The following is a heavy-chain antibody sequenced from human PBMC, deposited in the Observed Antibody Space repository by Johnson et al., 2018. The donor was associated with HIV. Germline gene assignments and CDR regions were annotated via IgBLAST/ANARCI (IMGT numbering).Heavy chain of an antibody. CDR1: GFTFSGYA. V-gene: IGHV3-30*02. CDR3: TKTLGYDSSGYHDGFDI. Sequence: QVPLVESGGGVVQPGGSLRLSCEVSGFTFSGYAMNWVRQAPGKGLEWVAFIRFDGSIEYYADSVKGRFTISRDNSKNTLHLQMNSLRAEDTAVYYCTKTLGYDSSGYHDGFDIWGQGTLVTVSS. D-gene: IGHD3-22*01. CDR2: IRFDGSIE. J-gene: IGHJ3*02.